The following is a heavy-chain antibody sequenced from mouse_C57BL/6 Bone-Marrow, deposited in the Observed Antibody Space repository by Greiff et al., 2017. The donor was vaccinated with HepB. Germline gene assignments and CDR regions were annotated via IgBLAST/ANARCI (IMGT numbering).Heavy chain of an antibody. CDR3: ARAPYGAMDY. CDR2: ISDGGSYT. V-gene: IGHV5-4*03. CDR1: GFTFSSYA. Sequence: EVNVVESGGALVKPGGSLKLSCAASGFTFSSYAMSWVRQTPEKRLEWVATISDGGSYTYYPDNVKGRFTISRDNAKNNLYLQMSHLKSEDTAMYYCARAPYGAMDYWGQGTSVTVSS. D-gene: IGHD1-1*02. J-gene: IGHJ4*01.